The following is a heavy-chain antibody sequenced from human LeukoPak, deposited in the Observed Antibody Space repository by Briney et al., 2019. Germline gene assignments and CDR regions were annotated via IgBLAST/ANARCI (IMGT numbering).Heavy chain of an antibody. J-gene: IGHJ6*03. CDR3: ARAPRITIFGVAPTSYYYYMDV. Sequence: SETLSLTCTVSGGSISSYYWSWIRQPPGKGLEWIGYIYYSGSTNYNPSLKSRVTISVDTSKNQFSLKLSSVTAADTAVYYCARAPRITIFGVAPTSYYYYMDVWGKGTTVTVSS. CDR2: IYYSGST. CDR1: GGSISSYY. V-gene: IGHV4-59*12. D-gene: IGHD3-3*01.